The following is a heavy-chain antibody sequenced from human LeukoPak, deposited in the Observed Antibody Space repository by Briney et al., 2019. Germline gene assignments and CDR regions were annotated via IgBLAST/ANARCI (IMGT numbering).Heavy chain of an antibody. CDR2: IYYSGST. D-gene: IGHD4-17*01. CDR1: GGSICSYY. V-gene: IGHV4-59*08. CDR3: ARLVIYGDFFDY. Sequence: NPSETLSLTCTVSGGSICSYYWSWIRQPPGKGLEWIGYIYYSGSTNYNPSLKSRVTISVDTSKNQFSLKLSSVTAADTAVYYCARLVIYGDFFDYWGQGTLVTVSS. J-gene: IGHJ4*02.